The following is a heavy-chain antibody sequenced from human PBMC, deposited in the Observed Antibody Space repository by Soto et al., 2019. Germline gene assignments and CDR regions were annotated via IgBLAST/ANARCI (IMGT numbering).Heavy chain of an antibody. V-gene: IGHV4-30-2*01. Sequence: SETLSLTCAVSGGSISSGGYSWSWIRQPPGKGLEWIGYIYHEGSTFYNPSLRSRVTISVDGSKNQFSLRLSSVTAADTAVYYCAREVGHIDYWGQGTLVTVSS. CDR1: GGSISSGGYS. D-gene: IGHD1-26*01. J-gene: IGHJ4*02. CDR3: AREVGHIDY. CDR2: IYHEGST.